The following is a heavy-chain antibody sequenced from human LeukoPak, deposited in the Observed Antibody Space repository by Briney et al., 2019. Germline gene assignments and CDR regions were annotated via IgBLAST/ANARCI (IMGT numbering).Heavy chain of an antibody. J-gene: IGHJ4*02. CDR2: IYHSGST. CDR1: GYSISSGYY. V-gene: IGHV4-38-2*02. D-gene: IGHD6-13*01. Sequence: PSETLSLTCTVSGYSISSGYYWGWIRQPPGKGLEWIGSIYHSGSTYYNPSLKSRVTISVDTSKNQFSLKLSSVTAADTAVYYCARHHPSSCEFDYWGQGTLVTVSS. CDR3: ARHHPSSCEFDY.